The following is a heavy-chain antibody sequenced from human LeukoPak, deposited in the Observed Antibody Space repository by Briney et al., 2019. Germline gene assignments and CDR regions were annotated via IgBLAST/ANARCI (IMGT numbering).Heavy chain of an antibody. CDR3: ARVPVDSSSWAFDY. J-gene: IGHJ4*02. V-gene: IGHV3-66*02. CDR1: GFTVSSNY. Sequence: GGSLRLSCAASGFTVSSNYLSWVRQAPGKGLEWVSVIYSGGSTYYADSVKGRFTISRDNSKNTLYLQMNGLRAEDTAVYYCARVPVDSSSWAFDYWGQGTLVTVSS. D-gene: IGHD6-13*01. CDR2: IYSGGST.